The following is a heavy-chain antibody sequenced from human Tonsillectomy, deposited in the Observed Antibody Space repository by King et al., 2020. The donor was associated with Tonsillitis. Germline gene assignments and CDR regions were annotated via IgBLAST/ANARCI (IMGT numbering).Heavy chain of an antibody. CDR1: GFTFSSYA. J-gene: IGHJ4*02. V-gene: IGHV3-23*04. CDR3: AKVLSIAVAGKLDY. CDR2: ISCSGGST. Sequence: GQLVQSGGGLVQPGGSLRLSCAASGFTFSSYAMSWVRQAPGKGLEWVSAISCSGGSTYYADSVKGRVTISRDNSKNTLYLQMNSLRAEDTAVYYCAKVLSIAVAGKLDYWGQGTLVTVSS. D-gene: IGHD6-19*01.